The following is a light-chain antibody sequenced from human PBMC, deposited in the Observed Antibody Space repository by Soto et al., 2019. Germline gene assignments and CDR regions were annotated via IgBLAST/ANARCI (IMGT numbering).Light chain of an antibody. CDR2: AAS. V-gene: IGKV1-9*01. CDR1: QGIASY. Sequence: DIKMTQSPSSQSAAVGDRFTITCLASQGIASYLAWYQQKPGQAPNLLIYAASTLQSGVPSRFSGSGSGTDFTLTISSLQPEEFATYYRQRLKSYPLSFGGGTKVDIK. CDR3: QRLKSYPLS. J-gene: IGKJ4*01.